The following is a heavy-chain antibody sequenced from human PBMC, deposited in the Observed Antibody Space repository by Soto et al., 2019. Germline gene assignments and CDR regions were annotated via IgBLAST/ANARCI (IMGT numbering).Heavy chain of an antibody. D-gene: IGHD3-10*01. CDR2: IKQDGSEK. CDR1: GFTFSSYW. V-gene: IGHV3-7*01. Sequence: EVQLVESGGGLVQPGGSLRLSCAASGFTFSSYWMSWVRQAPGKGLEWVANIKQDGSEKYYVDSVKGRFTISRDNAKNALYLQMNSLRAEDTAVYYCARAQGGLLWFGGNPGSWWFDPWGQGTLVTVSS. J-gene: IGHJ5*02. CDR3: ARAQGGLLWFGGNPGSWWFDP.